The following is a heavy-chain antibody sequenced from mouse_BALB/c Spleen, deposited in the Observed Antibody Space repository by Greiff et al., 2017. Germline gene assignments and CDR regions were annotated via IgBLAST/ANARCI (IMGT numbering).Heavy chain of an antibody. J-gene: IGHJ4*01. D-gene: IGHD3-3*01. CDR2: IYPGDGDT. Sequence: VQVVESGAELARPGASVKLSCKASGYTFTSYWMQWVKQRPGQGLEWIGAIYPGDGDTRYTQKFKGKATLTADKSSSTAYMQLSSLASEDSAVYYCARGDGAMDYWGQGTSVTVSS. V-gene: IGHV1-87*01. CDR1: GYTFTSYW. CDR3: ARGDGAMDY.